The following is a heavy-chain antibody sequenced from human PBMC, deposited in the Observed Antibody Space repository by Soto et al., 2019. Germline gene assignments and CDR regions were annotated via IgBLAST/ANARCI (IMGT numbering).Heavy chain of an antibody. Sequence: GESLKISCKGSGYSFTSYWISWVRQMPGKGLEWMGRIDPSDSYTNYSPSFQGHVTISADKSISTAYLQWSSLKASDTAMYYCARHGALYSSSFWFLYWGQGTLVTVSS. D-gene: IGHD6-6*01. CDR3: ARHGALYSSSFWFLY. V-gene: IGHV5-10-1*01. CDR2: IDPSDSYT. CDR1: GYSFTSYW. J-gene: IGHJ4*02.